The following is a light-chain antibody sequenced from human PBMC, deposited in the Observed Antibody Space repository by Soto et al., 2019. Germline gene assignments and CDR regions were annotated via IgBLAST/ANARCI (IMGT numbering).Light chain of an antibody. Sequence: EIVLTQSPATLSLSPGERATLSCRASQSVSSYLAWYQQKPGQAPRLLIYDAPNRATGIPARFSGSGSGTAFTRTISSLEPEDFAVYYCQQRSNWPQFTFGPGTKVDI. V-gene: IGKV3-11*01. CDR3: QQRSNWPQFT. CDR1: QSVSSY. CDR2: DAP. J-gene: IGKJ3*01.